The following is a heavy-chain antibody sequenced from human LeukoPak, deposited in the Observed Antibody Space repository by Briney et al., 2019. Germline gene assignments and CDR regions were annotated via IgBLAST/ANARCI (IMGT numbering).Heavy chain of an antibody. CDR1: GGTFSSYA. J-gene: IGHJ5*02. Sequence: ASVKVSCKASGGTFSSYAISWVRQAPGQGLEWMGGIIPIFGTANYAQKFQGRVTITADKSTSTAYMELSSLRSEDTAVYYCARDGITMVRGEFDPWGQGTLVTVSS. D-gene: IGHD3-10*01. CDR3: ARDGITMVRGEFDP. V-gene: IGHV1-69*06. CDR2: IIPIFGTA.